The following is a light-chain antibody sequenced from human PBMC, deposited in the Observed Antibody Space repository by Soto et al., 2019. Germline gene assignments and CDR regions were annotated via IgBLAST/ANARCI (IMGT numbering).Light chain of an antibody. CDR3: QQSYSNPTT. V-gene: IGKV1-39*01. J-gene: IGKJ1*01. CDR1: QTFTSY. Sequence: DIQMTQSPSSLSASVGDRVTITCRASQTFTSYLNWYQQKPGTAPKLLIYAASSLQSGVPSRFTGSRSGTDFTLTISSLQPEDFATYYCQQSYSNPTTFGQGTKVDIK. CDR2: AAS.